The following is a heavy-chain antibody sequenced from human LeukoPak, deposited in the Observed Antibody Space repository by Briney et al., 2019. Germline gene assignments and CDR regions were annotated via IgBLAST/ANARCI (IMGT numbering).Heavy chain of an antibody. V-gene: IGHV4-59*08. CDR2: IYYSGST. J-gene: IGHJ4*02. D-gene: IGHD6-25*01. CDR3: ARRLATELYFDY. CDR1: GGSISSYY. Sequence: SETLSLTCTVSGGSISSYYWSWIRQPPGKGLEWIGYIYYSGSTNYNPSLKSRVTISVDTSENQFSLKLSSVTAADTAVYYCARRLATELYFDYWGQGTLVTVSS.